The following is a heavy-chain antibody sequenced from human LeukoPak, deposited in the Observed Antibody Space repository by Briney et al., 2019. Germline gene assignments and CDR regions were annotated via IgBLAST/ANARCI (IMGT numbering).Heavy chain of an antibody. Sequence: GGSLRLSCAASGFTVSSNYMSWVRQAPGKGLEWVSVIYSGGSTYYADSVKGRFTISRDNSKNTLYLQMNSLRAEDTAVYYCARRATTERGYSYGLDYWGQGTLVTVSS. CDR1: GFTVSSNY. D-gene: IGHD5-18*01. J-gene: IGHJ4*02. CDR2: IYSGGST. V-gene: IGHV3-66*01. CDR3: ARRATTERGYSYGLDY.